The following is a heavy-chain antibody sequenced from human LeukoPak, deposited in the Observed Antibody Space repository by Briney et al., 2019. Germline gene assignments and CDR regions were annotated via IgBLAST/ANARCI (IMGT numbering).Heavy chain of an antibody. CDR3: ARSPEDYYDSSGPLDY. J-gene: IGHJ4*02. Sequence: GGSLRLSCAASGFTFSSYAMHWLRQAPGKGLEWVAVRSYDGSNKYYADSVKGRFTISRDNSKNTLYLQMNSLRAEDTAVYYCARSPEDYYDSSGPLDYWGQGTLVTVSS. D-gene: IGHD3-22*01. CDR2: RSYDGSNK. V-gene: IGHV3-30*04. CDR1: GFTFSSYA.